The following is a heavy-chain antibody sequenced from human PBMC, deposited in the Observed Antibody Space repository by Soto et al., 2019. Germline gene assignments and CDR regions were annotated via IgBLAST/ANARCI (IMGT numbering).Heavy chain of an antibody. J-gene: IGHJ4*02. Sequence: QVQLVQSGAEGKEPGASVKVSCKASGYTFTTYDIYWMRQATGQGLEWMGWMNPYTGNTGYAQKFQGRVTVTRNTSISTVYMEMSGLRLDDTAVYYCARRKERSGPHYFDYWGQGSQVTVSS. CDR2: MNPYTGNT. CDR3: ARRKERSGPHYFDY. D-gene: IGHD6-25*01. V-gene: IGHV1-8*01. CDR1: GYTFTTYD.